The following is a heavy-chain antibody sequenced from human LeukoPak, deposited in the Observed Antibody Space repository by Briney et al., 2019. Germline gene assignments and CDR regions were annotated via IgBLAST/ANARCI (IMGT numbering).Heavy chain of an antibody. J-gene: IGHJ4*02. Sequence: SETLSLTCTVSGGSISGYFWSWIRQPPGKALEWIGYIYHSGSTKYNPSLQSRVTISVDTTKNQFSLQLTSKTAADTAVYYCARLGYRLGIYYIDDYWGQGTLVTVSS. D-gene: IGHD3-10*01. CDR1: GGSISGYF. CDR2: IYHSGST. V-gene: IGHV4-59*08. CDR3: ARLGYRLGIYYIDDY.